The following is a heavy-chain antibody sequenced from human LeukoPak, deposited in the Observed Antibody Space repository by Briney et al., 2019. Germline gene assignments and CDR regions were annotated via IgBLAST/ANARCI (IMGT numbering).Heavy chain of an antibody. Sequence: ASVKVSCKASGYTFTNYDINWVRQATGQGLEWMGWMNPNSGNTGYAQKFQGRVNMTRNTSIATAYMELSSLRSEDTAVYYCARNGQQVRYFQHWGQGTLVTVSS. D-gene: IGHD6-13*01. J-gene: IGHJ1*01. V-gene: IGHV1-8*01. CDR1: GYTFTNYD. CDR2: MNPNSGNT. CDR3: ARNGQQVRYFQH.